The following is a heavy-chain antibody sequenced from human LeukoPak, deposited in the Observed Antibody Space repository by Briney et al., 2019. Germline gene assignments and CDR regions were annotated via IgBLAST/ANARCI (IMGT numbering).Heavy chain of an antibody. CDR1: GYTFTSYW. Sequence: GESLKISCKGSGYTFTSYWISWVRQMPGEGLEWMGRIDPTDSYTYYSPLFQGHVTISADKSISTAYLQWSSLKASDTGMYYCARVKRGYPDDYWGQGSLVTVSS. J-gene: IGHJ4*02. CDR2: IDPTDSYT. V-gene: IGHV5-10-1*01. CDR3: ARVKRGYPDDY. D-gene: IGHD5-12*01.